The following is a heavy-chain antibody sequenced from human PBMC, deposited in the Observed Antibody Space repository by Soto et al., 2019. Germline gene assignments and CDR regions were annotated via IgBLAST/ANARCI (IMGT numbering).Heavy chain of an antibody. Sequence: GGSLRLSCAASGFTFSNAWMNWGRQAPGKGLEWVGRVKSKTDGGTTDYAAPVKGRFTISRDDSKNTLYLQMNSLKTEDTAVYYCTTVTPHSDILTGYYPLVPTPIDYWGQGTLVTVSS. CDR1: GFTFSNAW. V-gene: IGHV3-15*07. J-gene: IGHJ4*02. CDR2: VKSKTDGGTT. D-gene: IGHD3-9*01. CDR3: TTVTPHSDILTGYYPLVPTPIDY.